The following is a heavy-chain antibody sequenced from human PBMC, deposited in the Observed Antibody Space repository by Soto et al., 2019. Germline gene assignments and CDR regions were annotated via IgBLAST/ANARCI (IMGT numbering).Heavy chain of an antibody. V-gene: IGHV4-31*03. CDR3: ARQITMARGIDF. D-gene: IGHD3-10*01. CDR1: GGSISSGGYY. Sequence: QVQLLESGPGLVKASETLSLTCSISGGSISSGGYYWSWVRQRPGKGLEWIGYVYFNENTYYNPALKSRVTISVGTSTSQFSLRRSSVTAADAAVYYCARQITMARGIDFWGPGISVSVSS. CDR2: VYFNENT. J-gene: IGHJ4*02.